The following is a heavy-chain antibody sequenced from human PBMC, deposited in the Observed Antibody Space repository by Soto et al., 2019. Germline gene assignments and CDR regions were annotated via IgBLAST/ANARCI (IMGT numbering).Heavy chain of an antibody. V-gene: IGHV1-69*06. J-gene: IGHJ4*02. CDR2: IIPIFGTA. CDR1: GGTFSSYA. CDR3: ARNPDGYRELPGLLGY. Sequence: QVQLVQSGAEVKKPGSSVKVSCKASGGTFSSYAISWVRQAPGQGLEWMGGIIPIFGTANYAQKLQGRITITADKSTSTAYMELSSLRSEDTAVYYCARNPDGYRELPGLLGYWGQGTLVTVSS. D-gene: IGHD1-26*01.